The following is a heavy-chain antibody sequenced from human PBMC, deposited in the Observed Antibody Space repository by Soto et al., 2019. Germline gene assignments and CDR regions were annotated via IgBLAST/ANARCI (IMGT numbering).Heavy chain of an antibody. CDR2: IHPSGST. D-gene: IGHD2-21*01. CDR3: ARVWGYCGVDCYSNDY. J-gene: IGHJ4*02. Sequence: QVQLEQWGAGLLKPSETLSLTCAAYGGPLSGYFWTWVRQPPGKGLEWIGDIHPSGSTTYNPSLNSPSTISPDTSKNQYSLKLTSVTAADTAVYYCARVWGYCGVDCYSNDYWGQGTLVTVSS. V-gene: IGHV4-34*01. CDR1: GGPLSGYF.